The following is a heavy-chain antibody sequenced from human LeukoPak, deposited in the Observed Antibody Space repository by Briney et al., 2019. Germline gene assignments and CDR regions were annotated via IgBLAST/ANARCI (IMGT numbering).Heavy chain of an antibody. CDR2: INHSGST. Sequence: SETLSLTCAVYGGSFSGYYWSWIRQPPGKGLEWIGEINHSGSTNYNPSLKSRVTISVDTSKNQFSLKLSSVTAADTAVYHCARGLSYLRVVTPRAYWFDPWGQGTLVTVSS. CDR1: GGSFSGYY. D-gene: IGHD4-23*01. CDR3: ARGLSYLRVVTPRAYWFDP. J-gene: IGHJ5*02. V-gene: IGHV4-34*01.